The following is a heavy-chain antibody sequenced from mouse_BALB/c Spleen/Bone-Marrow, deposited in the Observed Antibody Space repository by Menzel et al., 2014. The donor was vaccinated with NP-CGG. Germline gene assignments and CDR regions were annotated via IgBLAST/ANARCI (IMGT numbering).Heavy chain of an antibody. V-gene: IGHV4-1*02. CDR3: ARRYGSSYRYWYFDV. CDR2: INPDSSTI. CDR1: GFDFSRFW. J-gene: IGHJ1*01. Sequence: EVHLVESGDGLVQPGGSLKVSCAASGFDFSRFWMSWVRQAPGKGLEWIGEINPDSSTINYTPSLKDKFIISRDSAKNTLYLQMSKVRSEDTALYYCARRYGSSYRYWYFDVWGAGTTVTVSS. D-gene: IGHD1-1*01.